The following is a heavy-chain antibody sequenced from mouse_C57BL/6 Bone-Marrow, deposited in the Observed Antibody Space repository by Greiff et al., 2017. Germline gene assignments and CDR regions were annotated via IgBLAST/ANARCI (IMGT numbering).Heavy chain of an antibody. CDR1: GYTFTDYY. Sequence: EVQLQQSGPELVKPGASVKISCKASGYTFTDYYMNWVKQSHGKSLEWIGDINPNNGGTSYNQKFKGKATLTVDKSSSTAYMELRSLTSEDAAVYYCASSDGGFAYWGQGTLVTVSA. CDR2: INPNNGGT. CDR3: ASSDGGFAY. J-gene: IGHJ3*01. V-gene: IGHV1-26*01.